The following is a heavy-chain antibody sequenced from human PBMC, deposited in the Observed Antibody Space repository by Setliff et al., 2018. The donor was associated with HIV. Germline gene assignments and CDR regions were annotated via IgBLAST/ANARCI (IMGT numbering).Heavy chain of an antibody. V-gene: IGHV1-69*05. Sequence: SVKVSCKASGGAFSSYALSWVRQAPGQGLEWMGGIIPIFGTANYTQKFQGRVTITTDESTSTAYMELSSLRSEDTAVYYCARDLASKAFDYWGQGTLVTVSS. CDR2: IIPIFGTA. CDR1: GGAFSSYA. CDR3: ARDLASKAFDY. J-gene: IGHJ4*02.